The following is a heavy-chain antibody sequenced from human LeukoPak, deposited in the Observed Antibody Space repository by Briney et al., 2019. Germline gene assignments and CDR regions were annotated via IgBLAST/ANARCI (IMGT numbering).Heavy chain of an antibody. CDR3: ARGLRLGDKLLVGY. Sequence: GGALRLSCAASGFTFSSYGMSWVRQAPGKGLQWVSYISGSGTNIYYADSVKGRFTISRDNAKNSLFLQMKSLRAEDTAMYYCARGLRLGDKLLVGYWGQGTLVTVSS. V-gene: IGHV3-48*04. J-gene: IGHJ4*02. CDR1: GFTFSSYG. D-gene: IGHD3-16*01. CDR2: ISGSGTNI.